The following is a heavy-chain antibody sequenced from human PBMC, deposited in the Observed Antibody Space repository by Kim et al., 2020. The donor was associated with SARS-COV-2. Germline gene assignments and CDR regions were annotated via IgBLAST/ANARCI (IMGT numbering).Heavy chain of an antibody. D-gene: IGHD5-12*01. J-gene: IGHJ4*02. Sequence: GGSLRLSCAASGFTFNNHDMSWVRQTPGKGLEWVSAIRSSGGRTYYADSVRGRFTVSRDNSKNTLYLQMNNLKVEDTAVYYCAGGMTVEATYFDYWGQGTLVTISS. CDR2: IRSSGGRT. CDR1: GFTFNNHD. CDR3: AGGMTVEATYFDY. V-gene: IGHV3-23*01.